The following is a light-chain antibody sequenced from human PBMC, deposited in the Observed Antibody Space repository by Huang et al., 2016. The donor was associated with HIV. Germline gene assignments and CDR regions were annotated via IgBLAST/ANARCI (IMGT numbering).Light chain of an antibody. V-gene: IGKV3-11*01. CDR2: DTS. Sequence: EIVLTQSPATLYLSPGERATLSCRASQSVSSDLAWYQQKPGQAPRLLIYDTSSRATGIPARFSGSGSGTDFTLTISSLEPEDFAVYYCQQRSNWPPWTFGQGTKVEIK. CDR3: QQRSNWPPWT. CDR1: QSVSSD. J-gene: IGKJ1*01.